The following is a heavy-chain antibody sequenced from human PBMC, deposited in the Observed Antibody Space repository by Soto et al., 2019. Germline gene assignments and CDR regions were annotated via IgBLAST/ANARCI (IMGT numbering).Heavy chain of an antibody. J-gene: IGHJ6*02. D-gene: IGHD3-22*01. CDR2: INPNSGGT. CDR3: AREGYGDSSGYYLYYYGMDV. CDR1: GYTFTGYY. V-gene: IGHV1-2*04. Sequence: QVQLVQSGAEVKKPGASVKVSCKASGYTFTGYYMHWVRQAPGQGLEWMGWINPNSGGTNYAQKFQGWVTMTRDTSISTAYMELSRLRSDDSAVYYCAREGYGDSSGYYLYYYGMDVWGQGTTVTVSS.